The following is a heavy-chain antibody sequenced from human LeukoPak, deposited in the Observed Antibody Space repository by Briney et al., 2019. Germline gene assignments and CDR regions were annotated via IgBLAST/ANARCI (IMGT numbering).Heavy chain of an antibody. CDR2: ISGSGGST. J-gene: IGHJ4*02. CDR3: AKARRVGATFDY. D-gene: IGHD1-26*01. CDR1: GFTFSSCA. Sequence: GGSLRLSCAASGFTFSSCAMSWVRQAPGKGLEWVSGISGSGGSTYYADSVKGRFTISRDNSKNTLYLQMNSLRAEDTAVYYCAKARRVGATFDYWGQGTLVTVSS. V-gene: IGHV3-23*01.